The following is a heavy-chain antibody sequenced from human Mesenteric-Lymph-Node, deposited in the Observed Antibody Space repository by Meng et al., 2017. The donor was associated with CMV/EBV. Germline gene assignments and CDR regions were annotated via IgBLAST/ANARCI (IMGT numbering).Heavy chain of an antibody. Sequence: TFTGYYMHWVRQAPGQGLEWMGWINPNSGGTKYAQKFQGRVTMTRDTSISTAYMELSRLRSDDTAVYYCARPIYDFWSGYDRGWFDPWGQGTLVTVSS. D-gene: IGHD3-3*01. J-gene: IGHJ5*02. CDR3: ARPIYDFWSGYDRGWFDP. CDR1: TFTGYY. V-gene: IGHV1-2*02. CDR2: INPNSGGT.